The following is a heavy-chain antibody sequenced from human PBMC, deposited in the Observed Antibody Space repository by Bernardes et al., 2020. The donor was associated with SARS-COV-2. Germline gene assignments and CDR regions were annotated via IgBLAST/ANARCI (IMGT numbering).Heavy chain of an antibody. Sequence: ASVKVSCKASGYTFTGYYMHWVRQAPGQGLEWMGWINPNSGGTNYAQKFQGRVTMTRDTSISTAYMELSRLRSDDTAVYYCARDQRLSWSGYLKLYYYYMDVWGKGTTVTVSS. V-gene: IGHV1-2*02. J-gene: IGHJ6*03. CDR1: GYTFTGYY. D-gene: IGHD3-3*01. CDR2: INPNSGGT. CDR3: ARDQRLSWSGYLKLYYYYMDV.